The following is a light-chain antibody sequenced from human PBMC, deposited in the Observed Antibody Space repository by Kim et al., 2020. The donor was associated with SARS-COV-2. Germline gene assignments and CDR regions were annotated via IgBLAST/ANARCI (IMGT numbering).Light chain of an antibody. J-gene: IGLJ2*01. CDR2: DVS. CDR1: SSDVGGYNS. CDR3: SSYTSSSGV. V-gene: IGLV2-14*04. Sequence: PGQSITISCTGTSSDVGGYNSVSWYQQHPGKAPKLMMYDVSKRPSGVSNRFSGSKSGNTASLTISGLQAEDEADYYCSSYTSSSGVFGGGTKLTVL.